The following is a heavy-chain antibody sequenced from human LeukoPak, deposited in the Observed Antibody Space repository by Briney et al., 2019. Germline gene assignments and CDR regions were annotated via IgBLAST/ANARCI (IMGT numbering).Heavy chain of an antibody. Sequence: VASLRVSCAASGFTFTGYSMHWVRQAPGQGLEWMGWIKRSSGGTNYAQKFQGRVTMTRDTSISTGYMELSRLRVDDTAVYYCAGEMVRSYYFYYWGQGTLVTVSS. CDR1: GFTFTGYS. CDR3: AGEMVRSYYFYY. J-gene: IGHJ4*02. CDR2: IKRSSGGT. V-gene: IGHV1-2*02. D-gene: IGHD3-10*01.